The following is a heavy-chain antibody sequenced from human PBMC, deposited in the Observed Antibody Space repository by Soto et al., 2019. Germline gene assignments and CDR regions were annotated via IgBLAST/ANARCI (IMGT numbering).Heavy chain of an antibody. Sequence: ASVKVSCKASGYTFTSYGISWVRQAPGQGLEWMGWISAYNVNTTFAQKLGGSVTMPTDISTSKAYMELRSLISDDTALYYCASVDAAAGRVRVFDIWGQGKMVTVS. J-gene: IGHJ3*02. V-gene: IGHV1-18*01. CDR1: GYTFTSYG. CDR3: ASVDAAAGRVRVFDI. CDR2: ISAYNVNT. D-gene: IGHD6-13*01.